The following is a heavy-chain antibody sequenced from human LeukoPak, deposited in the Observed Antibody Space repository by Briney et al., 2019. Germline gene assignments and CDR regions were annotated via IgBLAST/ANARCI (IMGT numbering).Heavy chain of an antibody. CDR1: GFTFSSYD. J-gene: IGHJ4*02. CDR2: IGTAGDT. D-gene: IGHD3-22*01. Sequence: GGSLRLSCAASGFTFSSYDMHWVRQATGKGLEWVSAIGTAGDTYYPGSVKGRFTISRENAKNSLYLQMNSLRAEDTAVYYCARVSYYYDSSGYYAYYFDYWGQGTLVTVSS. V-gene: IGHV3-13*01. CDR3: ARVSYYYDSSGYYAYYFDY.